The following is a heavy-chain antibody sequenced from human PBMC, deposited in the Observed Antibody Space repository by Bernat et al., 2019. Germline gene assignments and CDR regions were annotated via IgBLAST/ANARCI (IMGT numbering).Heavy chain of an antibody. J-gene: IGHJ3*02. Sequence: QVQFQESGPRLVKPSETLSLTCTVSGGSISPYYWSWIRQPPGKGLEWIGYVFSSGGTNYNPSLKSRVTISIDTSKNYLSLELSSVTAADAAIYYCARKQHVSGPFDIWGQGTMVTVSS. CDR1: GGSISPYY. CDR3: ARKQHVSGPFDI. CDR2: VFSSGGT. V-gene: IGHV4-4*09. D-gene: IGHD6-6*01.